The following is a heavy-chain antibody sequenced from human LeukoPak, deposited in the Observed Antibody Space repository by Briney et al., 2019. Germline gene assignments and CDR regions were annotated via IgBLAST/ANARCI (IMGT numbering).Heavy chain of an antibody. CDR1: GYTFTRNC. CDR3: ARHVPGYYGSGTNDF. V-gene: IGHV5-10-1*01. Sequence: GESLKISCQASGYTFTRNCISWVRQIPGKGLEWMGTIDPTDSYVNYCPSFEGHVTISTDRSINTVYLHWGSLRASDTATYYCARHVPGYYGSGTNDFWGQGTLVTVAS. D-gene: IGHD3-10*01. J-gene: IGHJ4*02. CDR2: IDPTDSYV.